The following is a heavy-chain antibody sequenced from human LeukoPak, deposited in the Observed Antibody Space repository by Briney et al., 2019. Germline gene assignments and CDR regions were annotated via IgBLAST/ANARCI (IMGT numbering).Heavy chain of an antibody. CDR1: GGSISSYY. D-gene: IGHD3-10*01. CDR2: IYYSGST. V-gene: IGHV4-59*01. J-gene: IGHJ4*02. CDR3: ARSPDGEGAYDY. Sequence: SETPSLTCTVSGGSISSYYWSWIRQPPGKGLEWIGYIYYSGSTNYNPSLKSRVTISVDTSKNQFSLKLSSVTAADTAVYYCARSPDGEGAYDYWGQGTLVTVSS.